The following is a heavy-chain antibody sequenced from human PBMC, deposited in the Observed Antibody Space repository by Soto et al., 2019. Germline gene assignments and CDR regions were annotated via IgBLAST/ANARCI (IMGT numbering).Heavy chain of an antibody. J-gene: IGHJ4*02. CDR2: ISGSGGST. CDR1: GFTFSSYA. D-gene: IGHD2-21*02. Sequence: EVQLLESGGGLVQPRGSLRLSCAASGFTFSSYAMSWVRQAPGKGLEWVSAISGSGGSTYYADSVKGRFTISRDNSKNTLYLQMNSLRAEDTAVYYCATPSYCGGDCYSQKFYFDYWGQGTLVTVSS. CDR3: ATPSYCGGDCYSQKFYFDY. V-gene: IGHV3-23*01.